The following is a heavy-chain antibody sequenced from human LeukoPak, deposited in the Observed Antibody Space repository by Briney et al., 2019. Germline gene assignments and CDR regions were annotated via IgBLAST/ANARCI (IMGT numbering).Heavy chain of an antibody. D-gene: IGHD6-13*01. Sequence: SLRLSCAASGLTFDDYAMHWVRQAPGKGLEWVSGISWNSGSIGYADSVKGRFTISRDNAKNSLYLQMNSLRAEDTALYYCAKVPKQQLAYWYFDLWGSGTLVTVSS. CDR3: AKVPKQQLAYWYFDL. V-gene: IGHV3-9*01. CDR2: ISWNSGSI. J-gene: IGHJ2*01. CDR1: GLTFDDYA.